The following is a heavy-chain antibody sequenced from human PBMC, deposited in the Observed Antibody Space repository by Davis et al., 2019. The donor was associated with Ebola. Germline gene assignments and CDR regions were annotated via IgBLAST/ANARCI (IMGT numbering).Heavy chain of an antibody. D-gene: IGHD3-3*01. V-gene: IGHV3-33*06. Sequence: GGSLRLSCAASGFTFSSYGMHWVRQAPGKGLEWVAVIWYDGSNKYYADSVKGRFTISRDNSKNTLYLQMNSLRAEDTAVYYCAKDRAVLRTGLSSVVIISDYYYGMDVWGQGTTVTVSS. CDR2: IWYDGSNK. J-gene: IGHJ6*02. CDR1: GFTFSSYG. CDR3: AKDRAVLRTGLSSVVIISDYYYGMDV.